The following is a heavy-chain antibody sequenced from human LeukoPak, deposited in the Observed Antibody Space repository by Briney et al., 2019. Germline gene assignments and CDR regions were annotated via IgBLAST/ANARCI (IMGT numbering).Heavy chain of an antibody. J-gene: IGHJ5*02. D-gene: IGHD3-10*01. Sequence: GGSLRLSCAASGFTFSSYWMSWVRQAPGKGLEWVANIKQDGSEKYYVDSVKGRFTISRDNAKNSLYLQMNSLRAEDTAVYYCARDEGSGRGGWFDPWGQGTLVTVSS. CDR3: ARDEGSGRGGWFDP. V-gene: IGHV3-7*03. CDR2: IKQDGSEK. CDR1: GFTFSSYW.